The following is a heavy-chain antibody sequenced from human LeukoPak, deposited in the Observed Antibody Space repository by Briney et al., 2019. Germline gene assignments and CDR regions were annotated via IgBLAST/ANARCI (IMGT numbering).Heavy chain of an antibody. D-gene: IGHD3-3*01. Sequence: GASVKVSCKASGYTFTSYAMNWVRQAPGQGLEWMGWINTNTGNPTYAQGFTGRFVFSLDTSVSTAYLQISSLKVEDTAVYYCASPTSVPQLEVDAFDIWGQGTMVTVSS. J-gene: IGHJ3*02. V-gene: IGHV7-4-1*02. CDR3: ASPTSVPQLEVDAFDI. CDR2: INTNTGNP. CDR1: GYTFTSYA.